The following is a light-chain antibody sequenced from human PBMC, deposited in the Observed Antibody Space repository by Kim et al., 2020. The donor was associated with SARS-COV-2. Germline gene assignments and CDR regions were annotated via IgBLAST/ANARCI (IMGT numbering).Light chain of an antibody. Sequence: EIVMTQSPATLSVSPGERATLSCRASQSVSSNLAWYQQKPGQAPRLLIYGASTRATGIPARFSGSGSGTEFTLTISSLQSEDFAVYYFQQYNNWPRTFGQRTKVEIQ. CDR2: GAS. J-gene: IGKJ1*01. CDR1: QSVSSN. CDR3: QQYNNWPRT. V-gene: IGKV3-15*01.